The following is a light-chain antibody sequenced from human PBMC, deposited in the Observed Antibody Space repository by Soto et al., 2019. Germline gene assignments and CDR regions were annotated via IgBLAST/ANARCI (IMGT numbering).Light chain of an antibody. CDR3: QLRSSWPP. CDR1: QSVSTY. Sequence: EIVLTQSPATLSLSPGERAALSCRASQSVSTYLAWYQQKPGQAPRLLIYDASKRATGVPDRFSGSGSGTDFTLTISSLEPEDSAVYYCQLRSSWPPFGGGTKVEIK. V-gene: IGKV3-11*01. J-gene: IGKJ4*01. CDR2: DAS.